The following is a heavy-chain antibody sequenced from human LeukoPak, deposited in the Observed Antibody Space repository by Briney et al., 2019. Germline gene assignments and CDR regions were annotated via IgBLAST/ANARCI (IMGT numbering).Heavy chain of an antibody. Sequence: ASVKVSCKASGYTFTGYYMHWVRQAPGQGLEWMGWINPNSGGTNCAQKFQGRVTMTRDTSISTAYMELSRLRSDDTAVYYCARTLYDFWSGSYNWFDPWGQGTLVTVSS. CDR2: INPNSGGT. J-gene: IGHJ5*02. V-gene: IGHV1-2*02. CDR1: GYTFTGYY. D-gene: IGHD3-3*01. CDR3: ARTLYDFWSGSYNWFDP.